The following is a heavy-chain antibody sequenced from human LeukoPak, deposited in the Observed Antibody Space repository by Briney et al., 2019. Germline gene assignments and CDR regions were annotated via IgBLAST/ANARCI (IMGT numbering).Heavy chain of an antibody. CDR3: ARGEGGFDY. J-gene: IGHJ4*02. D-gene: IGHD1-26*01. Sequence: PSETLSLTCTVSGSSVSSYYWSWIRQPPGKGLEWIGYIYYSGSTNYNPSLKSRVTISVDTSKNQFSLKLSSVTAADTAVYYCARGEGGFDYWGQGTLVTVSS. CDR2: IYYSGST. V-gene: IGHV4-59*02. CDR1: GSSVSSYY.